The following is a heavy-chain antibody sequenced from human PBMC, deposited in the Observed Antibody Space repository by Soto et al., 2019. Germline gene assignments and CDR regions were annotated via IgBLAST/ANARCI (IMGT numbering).Heavy chain of an antibody. CDR3: ARTFVGSYPDFDY. D-gene: IGHD1-26*01. Sequence: QVQLVQSGAEVKKPGASVKVSCKASGYTFTGYYMHWVRQAPGQGLEWMGWINPNSGGTNYAQEFQGRVTMTRDTSISTAYMELSRLRSDDTAVYYCARTFVGSYPDFDYWGQGTLVTVSS. CDR2: INPNSGGT. J-gene: IGHJ4*02. V-gene: IGHV1-2*02. CDR1: GYTFTGYY.